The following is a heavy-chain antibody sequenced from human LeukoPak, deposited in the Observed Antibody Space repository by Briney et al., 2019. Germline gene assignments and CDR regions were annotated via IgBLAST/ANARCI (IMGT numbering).Heavy chain of an antibody. CDR2: INSGGSGT. J-gene: IGHJ4*02. D-gene: IGHD7-27*01. Sequence: GGSPRLSCAASGFAFSSNWMHWVRQTPGKGLVWVSRINSGGSGTSYAASVEGRFTISRDNAKNTLYLQMNSLRAEDTAVYYCATSLGPLTEYWGQGTLVTVSS. CDR1: GFAFSSNW. CDR3: ATSLGPLTEY. V-gene: IGHV3-74*01.